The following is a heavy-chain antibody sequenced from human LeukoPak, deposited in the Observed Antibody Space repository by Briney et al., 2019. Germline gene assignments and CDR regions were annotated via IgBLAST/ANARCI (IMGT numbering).Heavy chain of an antibody. D-gene: IGHD2-15*01. V-gene: IGHV3-23*01. CDR1: GFTFSSYA. CDR3: AKDEGVVVVAASGAGFFDI. Sequence: PGGSLRLSCAASGFTFSSYATSWVRQAPGKGLEWVSAISGSGGSTYYADSVKGRFTISRDNSKNTLYLQMNSLRAEDTAVYYCAKDEGVVVVAASGAGFFDIWGQGTMVTVSS. CDR2: ISGSGGST. J-gene: IGHJ3*02.